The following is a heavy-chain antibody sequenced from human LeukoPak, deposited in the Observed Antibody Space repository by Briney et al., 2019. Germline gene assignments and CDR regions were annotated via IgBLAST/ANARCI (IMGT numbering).Heavy chain of an antibody. J-gene: IGHJ3*02. Sequence: SETLSLTCTVSGGSISSYYWSWIRQPPGKGLEWIGYIYYSGSTNYNPSLKSRVTISVDTSKNQFSLKLSSVTAADTAVYYCARYEDDAHDAFDIWGQGTMVTVSS. V-gene: IGHV4-59*01. CDR2: IYYSGST. CDR3: ARYEDDAHDAFDI. D-gene: IGHD2-15*01. CDR1: GGSISSYY.